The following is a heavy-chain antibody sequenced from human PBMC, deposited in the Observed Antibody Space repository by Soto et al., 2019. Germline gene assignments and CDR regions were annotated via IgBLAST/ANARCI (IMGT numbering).Heavy chain of an antibody. J-gene: IGHJ4*02. D-gene: IGHD6-19*01. CDR1: GFTFSSYW. CDR2: IKQDGSEK. Sequence: GGSLRLSCAASGFTFSSYWMSWVRPAPGKGLEWVANIKQDGSEKYYVDSVKGRFTISRDNAKNSLYLQMNSLRAEDTAVYYCASVSSGWLNFDYWGQGTLVTVSS. V-gene: IGHV3-7*01. CDR3: ASVSSGWLNFDY.